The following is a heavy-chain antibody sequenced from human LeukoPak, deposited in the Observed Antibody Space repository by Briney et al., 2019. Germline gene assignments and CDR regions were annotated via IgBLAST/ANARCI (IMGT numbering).Heavy chain of an antibody. D-gene: IGHD4-17*01. CDR3: ARDSSYGDLEGAFDY. CDR2: INPNSGGT. CDR1: GYTFTGYY. J-gene: IGHJ4*02. Sequence: VASVKVSCKASGYTFTGYYMHWVRQAPGRGLEWMGWINPNSGGTNYAQKFQGRVTMTRDTSISTAYMELSRLRSDDTAVYYCARDSSYGDLEGAFDYWGQGTLVTVSS. V-gene: IGHV1-2*02.